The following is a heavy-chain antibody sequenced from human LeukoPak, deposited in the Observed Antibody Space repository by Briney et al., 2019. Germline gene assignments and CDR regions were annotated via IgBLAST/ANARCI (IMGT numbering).Heavy chain of an antibody. CDR2: LNTKSGGT. Sequence: ASVKVSCKASGYTFSDNYLHWVRQAPGQGLEWMGQLNTKSGGTTYPREFQGRVTLTRDMSSNTAYMEVRSLRPDDTAVYFCAREGIIRIGVLPLFGLDVWGQGTTVLVSS. V-gene: IGHV1-2*06. CDR3: AREGIIRIGVLPLFGLDV. D-gene: IGHD3-3*01. CDR1: GYTFSDNY. J-gene: IGHJ6*02.